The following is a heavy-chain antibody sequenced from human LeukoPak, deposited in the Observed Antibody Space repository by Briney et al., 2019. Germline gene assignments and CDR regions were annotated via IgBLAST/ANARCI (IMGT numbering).Heavy chain of an antibody. CDR2: IYPGDSDT. J-gene: IGHJ4*02. Sequence: GESLKISCKGSGYSFTNYWIGWVRQMPGKGLEWMGIIYPGDSDTRYRPSFQGQVTITADKSISTAYLQWNSLKASDTAMYYCARSAGYTYGYDWGQGTLVTVSS. CDR3: ARSAGYTYGYD. D-gene: IGHD5-18*01. CDR1: GYSFTNYW. V-gene: IGHV5-51*01.